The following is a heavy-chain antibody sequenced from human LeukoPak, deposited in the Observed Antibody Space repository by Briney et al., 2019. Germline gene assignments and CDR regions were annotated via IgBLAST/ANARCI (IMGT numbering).Heavy chain of an antibody. D-gene: IGHD3-10*01. Sequence: GASVKVSCKASGYTFTDYYMHWVRQAPGQGLEWMAWINPNSGGTNYAQKFQGRVTMSRDTSINTVYVELSSLRSDDTAVFYCASQFYASETYYAYFDYWGQGTLVTVSS. CDR2: INPNSGGT. J-gene: IGHJ4*02. CDR1: GYTFTDYY. V-gene: IGHV1-2*02. CDR3: ASQFYASETYYAYFDY.